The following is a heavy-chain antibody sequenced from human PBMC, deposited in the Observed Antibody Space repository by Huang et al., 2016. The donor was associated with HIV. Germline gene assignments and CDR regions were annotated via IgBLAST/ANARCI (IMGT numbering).Heavy chain of an antibody. D-gene: IGHD3-22*01. V-gene: IGHV4-34*01. CDR2: INHSGST. Sequence: QVQLQQWGAGLLKPSETLSLTCAVYGGSFGGYYWSWIRQPPGKGLEWIGEINHSGSTNYNPSLKSRVTISVDTSKNQFSLKLSSVTAADTAVYYCARILMYYNSSGYGFDYWGQGTLVTVSS. CDR1: GGSFGGYY. CDR3: ARILMYYNSSGYGFDY. J-gene: IGHJ4*02.